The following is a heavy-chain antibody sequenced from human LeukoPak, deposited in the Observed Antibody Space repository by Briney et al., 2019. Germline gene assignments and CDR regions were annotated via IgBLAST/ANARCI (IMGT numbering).Heavy chain of an antibody. CDR2: IIPIFGTA. V-gene: IGHV1-69*13. CDR1: GGTFSSYA. D-gene: IGHD6-6*01. Sequence: SVKVSCKASGGTFSSYAISWVRQAPGQGLEWMGGIIPIFGTANYAQKFQGRVTITADESTSTAYMELSSLRSEDTAVYYCARDEGVAARPDDYYYYYMDVWGKGTTVTVSS. J-gene: IGHJ6*03. CDR3: ARDEGVAARPDDYYYYYMDV.